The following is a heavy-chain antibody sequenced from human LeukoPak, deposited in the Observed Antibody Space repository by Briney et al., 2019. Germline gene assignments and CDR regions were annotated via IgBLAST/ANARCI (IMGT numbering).Heavy chain of an antibody. V-gene: IGHV3-30*03. J-gene: IGHJ3*02. Sequence: PGGSLRLSCAASGFTFSSYGMHWVRQAPGKGLEWVAVISYDGSNKYYADSVKGRFTISRDNSKNTLYLQMNSLRAEDTAVYYCARATWIQLWERGAFDIWGQGTMVTVSS. D-gene: IGHD5-18*01. CDR1: GFTFSSYG. CDR3: ARATWIQLWERGAFDI. CDR2: ISYDGSNK.